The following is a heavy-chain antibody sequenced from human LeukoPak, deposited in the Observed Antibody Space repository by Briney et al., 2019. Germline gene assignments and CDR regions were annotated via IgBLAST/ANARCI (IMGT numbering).Heavy chain of an antibody. D-gene: IGHD3-22*01. V-gene: IGHV3-23*01. Sequence: GGSLRLSCAASGFTFSSYAMSWVRQAPGKGLEWVSAISGSGGSTYYADSVKGRFTISRDNSKNTLYLQMNSLRAEDTAVYYCVRDDDRPGNGLDYWGQGTLVTVSS. CDR3: VRDDDRPGNGLDY. CDR2: ISGSGGST. J-gene: IGHJ4*02. CDR1: GFTFSSYA.